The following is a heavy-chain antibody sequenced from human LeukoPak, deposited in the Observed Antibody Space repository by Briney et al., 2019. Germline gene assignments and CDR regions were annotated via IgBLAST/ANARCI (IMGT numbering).Heavy chain of an antibody. J-gene: IGHJ6*03. CDR2: IIPIFGTA. V-gene: IGHV1-69*13. D-gene: IGHD2-2*02. CDR1: GGTFSSYA. Sequence: GASVKVSCKASGGTFSSYAISWVRQAPGQGLEWMGGIIPIFGTANYAQKFQGRVTITADESTSTAYMELSSLRSEDTAVYYCAREDIVVVPAAIRGVYYYYYYMDVRGKGTTVTVSS. CDR3: AREDIVVVPAAIRGVYYYYYYMDV.